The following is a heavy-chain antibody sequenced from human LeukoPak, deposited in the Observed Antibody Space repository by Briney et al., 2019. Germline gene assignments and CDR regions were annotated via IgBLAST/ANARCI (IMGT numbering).Heavy chain of an antibody. D-gene: IGHD5-24*01. CDR1: GFTFSNFW. J-gene: IGHJ4*02. Sequence: QPGGSLRLSCAASGFTFSNFWMHWVRQAPGKGLVWVSRIDNDGYSTTYADSVKGRFTISRDNAKNMLSLQMNSLRADDTAVYYCARGFHGPDYWGQGTLVTVSS. CDR2: IDNDGYST. V-gene: IGHV3-74*01. CDR3: ARGFHGPDY.